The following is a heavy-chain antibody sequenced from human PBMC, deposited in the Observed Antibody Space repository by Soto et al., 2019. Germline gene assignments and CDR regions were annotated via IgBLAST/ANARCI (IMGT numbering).Heavy chain of an antibody. CDR2: MNPNSGNT. J-gene: IGHJ4*02. V-gene: IGHV1-8*01. Sequence: GASVKVSCKASGYTFTSYDMNWVRQATGQGLEWMGWMNPNSGNTGYAQKFQGRVTMTRNTSISTAYMELSSLRSEDTAVYYCAAITMVRGVTLGPFDYWGQGTPVTVSS. CDR3: AAITMVRGVTLGPFDY. CDR1: GYTFTSYD. D-gene: IGHD3-10*01.